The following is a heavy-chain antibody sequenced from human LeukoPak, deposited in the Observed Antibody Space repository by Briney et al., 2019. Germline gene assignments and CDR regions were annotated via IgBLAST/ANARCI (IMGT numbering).Heavy chain of an antibody. Sequence: SETLSLTCTVSGGSISSYYWSWIRQPPGKGLEWIGYIYYSGSTNYNPSLKSRVTISVDTSKNQFSLKLSSVTAADTAVYYCVRGGSSWYRPSDLYFDYWGQGTLVTVSS. CDR3: VRGGSSWYRPSDLYFDY. CDR1: GGSISSYY. CDR2: IYYSGST. V-gene: IGHV4-59*01. J-gene: IGHJ4*02. D-gene: IGHD6-13*01.